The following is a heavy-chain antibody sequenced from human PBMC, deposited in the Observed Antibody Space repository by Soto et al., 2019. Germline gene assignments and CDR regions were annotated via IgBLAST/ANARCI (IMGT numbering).Heavy chain of an antibody. CDR1: GGSISSSSYY. CDR3: ARLSGPYFDY. D-gene: IGHD3-10*01. V-gene: IGHV4-39*01. J-gene: IGHJ4*02. CDR2: IYYSGST. Sequence: QLQLQESGPGLVKPSETLSLTCTVSGGSISSSSYYWGWIRQPPGKGLEWIGSIYYSGSTYYNPSRKSRVTISVDTSKNQFSLKLSSVTAADTAVYYCARLSGPYFDYWGQGTLVTVSS.